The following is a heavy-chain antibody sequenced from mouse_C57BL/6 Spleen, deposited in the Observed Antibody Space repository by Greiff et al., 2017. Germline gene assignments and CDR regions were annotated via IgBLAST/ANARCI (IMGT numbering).Heavy chain of an antibody. Sequence: EVQVVESGEGLVKPGGSLKLSCAASGFTFSSYAMSWVRQTPEKRLEWVAYISSGGDYIYYADTVKGRFTISRDNARNTLYLQMSSLKSEDTAMYYCTGGGKLAAFAYWGQGTLVTVSA. CDR3: TGGGKLAAFAY. CDR2: ISSGGDYI. V-gene: IGHV5-9-1*02. CDR1: GFTFSSYA. J-gene: IGHJ3*01. D-gene: IGHD4-1*01.